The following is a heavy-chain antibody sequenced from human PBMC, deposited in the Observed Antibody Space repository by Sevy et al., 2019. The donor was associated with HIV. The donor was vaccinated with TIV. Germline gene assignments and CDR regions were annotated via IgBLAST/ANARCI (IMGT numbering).Heavy chain of an antibody. CDR2: INESGIT. CDR1: DGSFSGYY. V-gene: IGHV4-34*01. CDR3: ARSPPVVVVPGAPSWFDP. J-gene: IGHJ5*02. D-gene: IGHD2-2*01. Sequence: SETLSLTCAVHDGSFSGYYWNWIRQLPGKGLEWIGEINESGITYYNPSLKSRVTISVDTSKKQFSLKLNSVTAADKAVYCCARSPPVVVVPGAPSWFDPWGQGTLVTVSS.